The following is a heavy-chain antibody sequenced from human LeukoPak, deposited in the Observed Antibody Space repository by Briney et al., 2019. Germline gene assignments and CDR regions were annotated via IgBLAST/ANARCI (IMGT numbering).Heavy chain of an antibody. D-gene: IGHD3-9*01. Sequence: SETLSLTCTVSGGSISSGGYYWSWIRQHPGKGLEWIGYIYYSGSTYYNPSLKSRVTISVDTSKNQFSLKLSSVTAADTAVYYCARVRSDILTGCGAFDIWGQGTMVTVSS. V-gene: IGHV4-31*03. CDR2: IYYSGST. J-gene: IGHJ3*02. CDR1: GGSISSGGYY. CDR3: ARVRSDILTGCGAFDI.